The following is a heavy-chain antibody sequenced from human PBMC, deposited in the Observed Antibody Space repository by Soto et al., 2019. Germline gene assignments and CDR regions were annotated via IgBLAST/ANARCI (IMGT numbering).Heavy chain of an antibody. Sequence: ASVKVSCKASGYTFTNYAMHWVRQAPGQRLEWMGWINTGKGNTKISQKFQDRITITSDTSARTAYMDLSSLRSEDTAMYYCARAGDDCSAAKCYVIDYWGQGTLVTVSS. CDR2: INTGKGNT. J-gene: IGHJ4*02. CDR3: ARAGDDCSAAKCYVIDY. D-gene: IGHD2-2*01. V-gene: IGHV1-3*04. CDR1: GYTFTNYA.